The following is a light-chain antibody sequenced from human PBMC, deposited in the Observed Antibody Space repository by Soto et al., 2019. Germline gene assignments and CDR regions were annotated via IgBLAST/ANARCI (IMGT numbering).Light chain of an antibody. CDR1: DDVSVS. Sequence: EIVLTQSPDTLPLSPGEGATLSCRVSDDVSVSLVWYRQRPGQSPRLLIHDASNRATGISARFSGSGSGTDFTLAIGSLEPEESALYYCQQRASWPYTSGQGTKVEIK. V-gene: IGKV3-11*01. CDR2: DAS. CDR3: QQRASWPYT. J-gene: IGKJ2*01.